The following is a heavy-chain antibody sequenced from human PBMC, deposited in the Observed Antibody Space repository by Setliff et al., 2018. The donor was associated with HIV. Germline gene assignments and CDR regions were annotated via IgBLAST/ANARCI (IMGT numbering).Heavy chain of an antibody. J-gene: IGHJ3*01. Sequence: ASVKVSCKVSGYTLTELSMHWVRQAPGKGLEWMGGVDPEDDKTIYAEKFQGRVTMTTATSSDTAYLYLSSLRSEDTAVYYCARYLGGNEFDVWGQGTKVTVSS. V-gene: IGHV1-24*01. CDR1: GYTLTELS. CDR2: VDPEDDKT. CDR3: ARYLGGNEFDV. D-gene: IGHD3-10*01.